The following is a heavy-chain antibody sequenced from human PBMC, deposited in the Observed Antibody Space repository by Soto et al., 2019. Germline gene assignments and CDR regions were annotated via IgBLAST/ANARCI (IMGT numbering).Heavy chain of an antibody. CDR3: ARQHYYDSSGYYTWN. J-gene: IGHJ4*02. D-gene: IGHD3-22*01. V-gene: IGHV4-39*01. CDR2: VHYSGST. CDR1: GDSIRRNVYY. Sequence: TKTPSITCSVSGDSIRRNVYYCGWFCLHPGKGQEWIATVHYSGSTYYTTSLKNRVTISADTSNNQFSLRLNSVTAADTAVYYCARQHYYDSSGYYTWNWGQGTLVTDAS.